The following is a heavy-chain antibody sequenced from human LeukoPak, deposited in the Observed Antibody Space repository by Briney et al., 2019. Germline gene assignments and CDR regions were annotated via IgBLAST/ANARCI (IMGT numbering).Heavy chain of an antibody. J-gene: IGHJ4*02. Sequence: GTSVTVSCKDSGYTYTSSSVQRAPQARGQAPEWIGWIAVGSGNTNYAQKFQGRVTITRDRSTSTAYTELSSLTSEAPALCSSAAVFGSGYYYYFDYWGQGTLVTVSS. CDR2: IAVGSGNT. CDR3: AAVFGSGYYYYFDY. D-gene: IGHD3-22*01. CDR1: GYTYTSSS. V-gene: IGHV1-58*01.